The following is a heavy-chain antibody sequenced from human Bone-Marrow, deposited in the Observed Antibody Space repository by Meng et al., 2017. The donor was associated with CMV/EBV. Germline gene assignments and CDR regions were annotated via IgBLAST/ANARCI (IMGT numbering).Heavy chain of an antibody. CDR3: ARGDYRGPESGSFYGGLDS. J-gene: IGHJ4*02. D-gene: IGHD3-10*01. V-gene: IGHV1-18*01. CDR2: INTNNGHT. Sequence: ASVKVSCKTSGYIFTTYGITWVRQAPGQGLEWMGWINTNNGHTYPAEKFQGRVTMIRDTSTNTTHMDVGRLKSDDTAVYYCARGDYRGPESGSFYGGLDSWGQGTLVTVSS. CDR1: GYIFTTYG.